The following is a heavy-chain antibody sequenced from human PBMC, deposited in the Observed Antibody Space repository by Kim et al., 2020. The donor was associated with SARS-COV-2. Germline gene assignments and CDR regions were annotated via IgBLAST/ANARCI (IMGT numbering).Heavy chain of an antibody. D-gene: IGHD4-4*01. J-gene: IGHJ4*02. CDR2: ITSGGDIV. V-gene: IGHV3-48*03. Sequence: GGSLRLSCVASGFTFTAYEMNWVRQAPGKGLEWLSFITSGGDIVYYADSVKGRFTVSRDNAKNSLYLQMNNLRADDTAVYYCARDPHVTVTNDYWGQGTLVTVSS. CDR1: GFTFTAYE. CDR3: ARDPHVTVTNDY.